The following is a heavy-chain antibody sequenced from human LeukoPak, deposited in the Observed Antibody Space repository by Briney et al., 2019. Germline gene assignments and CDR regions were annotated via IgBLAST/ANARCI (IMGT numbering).Heavy chain of an antibody. J-gene: IGHJ3*02. V-gene: IGHV1-46*01. CDR3: ARAITMVRGASADAFDI. Sequence: ASVKVSCRASGYTFTSYYMHWVRQAPGQGLEWMGIINPSGGSTSYAQKFQGRVTMTRDTSTSTVYMELSSLRSEDTAVYYCARAITMVRGASADAFDIWGQGTMVTVSS. CDR1: GYTFTSYY. D-gene: IGHD3-10*01. CDR2: INPSGGST.